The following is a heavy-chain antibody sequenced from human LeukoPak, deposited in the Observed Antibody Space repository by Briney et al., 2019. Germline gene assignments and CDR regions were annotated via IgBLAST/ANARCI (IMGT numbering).Heavy chain of an antibody. CDR2: IYSGGST. Sequence: PGGSLRLSCAASGFTVSSNYMSWVRQAPGKGLEWVSLIYSGGSTYYADSVKGRFTISRDNSKNTLYLQMNSLRAEDTAVYYCARDMGSSGYYYDYWGQGTLVTVSS. CDR1: GFTVSSNY. CDR3: ARDMGSSGYYYDY. J-gene: IGHJ4*02. D-gene: IGHD3-22*01. V-gene: IGHV3-66*01.